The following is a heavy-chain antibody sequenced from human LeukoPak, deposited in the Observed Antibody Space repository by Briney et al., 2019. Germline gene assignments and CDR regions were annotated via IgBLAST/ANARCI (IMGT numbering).Heavy chain of an antibody. V-gene: IGHV5-51*01. J-gene: IGHJ5*02. CDR2: IYPGDSDT. CDR3: ARSVIAVAGTGGFDP. CDR1: GYTFTSYW. Sequence: GESLKISCKGSGYTFTSYWISWVRQMPGKGLEWMGIIYPGDSDTRYSPSFQGQVTISADKSISTAYLQWSSLKASDTAMYYCARSVIAVAGTGGFDPWGQGTLVTVSS. D-gene: IGHD6-19*01.